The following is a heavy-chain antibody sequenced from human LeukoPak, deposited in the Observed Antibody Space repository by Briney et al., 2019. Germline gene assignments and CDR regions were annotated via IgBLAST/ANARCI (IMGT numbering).Heavy chain of an antibody. D-gene: IGHD4-17*01. Sequence: ASVKVSCKVSGYTLTELSMHWVRQAPGKGLEWMGGFDPEDGETIYAQKFQGRVTMTEDTSTDTAYMELSSLRSEDTAVYYCATVFSLYGDYTPFDYWGQGTLVTVSS. CDR1: GYTLTELS. CDR2: FDPEDGET. J-gene: IGHJ4*02. V-gene: IGHV1-24*01. CDR3: ATVFSLYGDYTPFDY.